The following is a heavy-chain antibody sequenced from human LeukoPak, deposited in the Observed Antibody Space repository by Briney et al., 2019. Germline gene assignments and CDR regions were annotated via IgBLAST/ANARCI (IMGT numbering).Heavy chain of an antibody. CDR3: AKDSVRLDVHTGWFDP. CDR1: GFTFSSYA. CDR2: IRGRGGRT. D-gene: IGHD5-18*01. Sequence: PGGSLRLSWAASGFTFSSYAMSWVRQAPGKGLEWVSAIRGRGGRTYYADSVKGRFTISRDSSKKTLYLQMNSLRAEDTAVYYCAKDSVRLDVHTGWFDPWGPGTLDTVSS. J-gene: IGHJ5*02. V-gene: IGHV3-23*01.